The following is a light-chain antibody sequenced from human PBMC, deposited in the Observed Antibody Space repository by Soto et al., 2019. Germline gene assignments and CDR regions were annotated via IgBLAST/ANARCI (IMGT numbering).Light chain of an antibody. Sequence: DIQMTHSPSTLSASVGDRVTITCRASQSISSWLDWYQQKPGKAPKLLIYDASSLESGVPSRFSGSGSGTEFTLTISSLQPDDFATYYCQQYNSYPYTFGQGTKLEIK. J-gene: IGKJ2*01. CDR2: DAS. CDR1: QSISSW. V-gene: IGKV1-5*01. CDR3: QQYNSYPYT.